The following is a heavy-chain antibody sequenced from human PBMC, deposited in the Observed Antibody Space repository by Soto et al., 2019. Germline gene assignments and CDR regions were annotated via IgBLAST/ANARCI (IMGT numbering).Heavy chain of an antibody. Sequence: PSETLSLTCTVSGGSISGYYWSWIRQPPGKGLEWIGYMYNTGSTYYNPSLKSRVTISVDTPKNQFSMNLSSVTAADTAVYYCARRKAGFATAFDFWGQGTLVTVSS. CDR3: ARRKAGFATAFDF. CDR2: MYNTGST. D-gene: IGHD1-1*01. CDR1: GGSISGYY. V-gene: IGHV4-4*08. J-gene: IGHJ4*02.